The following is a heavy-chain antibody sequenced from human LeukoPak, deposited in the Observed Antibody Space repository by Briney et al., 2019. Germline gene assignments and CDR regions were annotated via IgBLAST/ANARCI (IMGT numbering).Heavy chain of an antibody. J-gene: IGHJ6*04. CDR3: ARRSSGRNIYYYYYGMDV. V-gene: IGHV4-34*01. D-gene: IGHD3-10*01. CDR1: GGSFSGYY. CDR2: INHSGST. Sequence: PSETLSLTCAVYGGSFSGYYWSWIRQPPGKGLEWIGEINHSGSTNYNPSLKSRVTISVDTSKNQLSLKLSSVTAADTAVYYCARRSSGRNIYYYYYGMDVWGKGTTVTVSS.